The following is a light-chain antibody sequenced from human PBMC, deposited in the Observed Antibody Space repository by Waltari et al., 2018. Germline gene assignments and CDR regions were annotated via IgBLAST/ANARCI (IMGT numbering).Light chain of an antibody. V-gene: IGKV3-20*01. Sequence: EIVFTQSPGTLSLSPGERAPLSCRASQSISRYLAWYQQKPGQAPRLLIYAASSRATGIPDRFSGSGSGTDFSLTISRLEPEDFAVYYCQNHERLPAMFGQGTKVEIK. CDR3: QNHERLPAM. CDR1: QSISRY. J-gene: IGKJ1*01. CDR2: AAS.